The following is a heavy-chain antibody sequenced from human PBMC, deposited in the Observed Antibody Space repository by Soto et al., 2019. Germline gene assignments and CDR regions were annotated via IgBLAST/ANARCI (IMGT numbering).Heavy chain of an antibody. CDR2: ISGSGGST. D-gene: IGHD3-3*01. CDR1: GFTFSSYA. CDR3: AKDFLGWLLPLPFDY. Sequence: EVQLLESGGGLVRPGGSLRLSCAASGFTFSSYAMSWVRQAPGKGLEWVSAISGSGGSTYYADSVKGRFTISRDNSKNTLYLQMNSLRAEDTAVYYCAKDFLGWLLPLPFDYWGQGTLVTVSS. J-gene: IGHJ4*02. V-gene: IGHV3-23*01.